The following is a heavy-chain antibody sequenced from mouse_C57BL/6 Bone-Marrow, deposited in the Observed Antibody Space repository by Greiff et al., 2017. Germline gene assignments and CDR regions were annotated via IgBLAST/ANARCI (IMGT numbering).Heavy chain of an antibody. CDR3: AIAFLINSVGARGGFDY. J-gene: IGHJ2*01. Sequence: EVQLQQSVAELVRPGASVKLSCTASGFNIKNTYMHWVKQRPEQGLEWIGRIDPANGNTKYAPKFQGKATITADTSSNTSYLRLSSLTSEDTAIYYCAIAFLINSVGARGGFDYWGQGTTLTVSS. CDR2: IDPANGNT. V-gene: IGHV14-3*01. CDR1: GFNIKNTY. D-gene: IGHD1-1*01.